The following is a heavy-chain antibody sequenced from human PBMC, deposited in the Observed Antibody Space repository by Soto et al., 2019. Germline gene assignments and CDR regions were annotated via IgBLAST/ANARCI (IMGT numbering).Heavy chain of an antibody. D-gene: IGHD3-16*01. V-gene: IGHV3-48*02. J-gene: IGHJ4*02. CDR2: ITYGSDAK. Sequence: PGGSLRLSCAASGFTFSSYNMNWVRQAPGKGLEWISYITYGSDAKYYIDSVKGRFTISRDNAKSSLYLQMNGLRDEDTAVYYWARGGDHTPDYWGQGALVTVSS. CDR3: ARGGDHTPDY. CDR1: GFTFSSYN.